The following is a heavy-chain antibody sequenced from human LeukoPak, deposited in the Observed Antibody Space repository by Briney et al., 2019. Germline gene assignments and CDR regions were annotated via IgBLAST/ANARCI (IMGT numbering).Heavy chain of an antibody. D-gene: IGHD6-13*01. CDR2: VYWNDDK. V-gene: IGHV2-5*01. CDR1: GFSLSTSGVG. J-gene: IGHJ4*02. Sequence: KESGPTLVKPTQTLTLTCTFSGFSLSTSGVGVGWIRQPPGKALEWLALVYWNDDKRYSPSLKSRLTITKDTSKNQVVLTMTNMDPVDTATYYCAHLLRAGSSWYNTRLYYFDYWGQGTLVTVSS. CDR3: AHLLRAGSSWYNTRLYYFDY.